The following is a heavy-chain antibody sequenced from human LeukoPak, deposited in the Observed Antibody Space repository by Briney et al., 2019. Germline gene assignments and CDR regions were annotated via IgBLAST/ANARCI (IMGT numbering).Heavy chain of an antibody. V-gene: IGHV5-51*01. Sequence: GESLQISCEGSGYSFTSYWIGLVRQMPGKGLEWMGIIYPSDSDTRYSPSFQGQVTISADKSISTAYLQWSSLKASDTAMYYCARRDYGSGSYYYFDYWGQGTLVTVSS. CDR1: GYSFTSYW. CDR3: ARRDYGSGSYYYFDY. J-gene: IGHJ4*02. CDR2: IYPSDSDT. D-gene: IGHD3-10*01.